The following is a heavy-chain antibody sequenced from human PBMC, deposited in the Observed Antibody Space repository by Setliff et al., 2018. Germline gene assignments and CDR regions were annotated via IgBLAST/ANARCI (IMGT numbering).Heavy chain of an antibody. CDR3: AREGVDTRSSTDYRHYMDV. CDR2: TIPSFGST. V-gene: IGHV1-69*05. J-gene: IGHJ6*03. CDR1: GGTFRSYG. Sequence: VKVSCKASGGTFRSYGISWVRQAPGQGLEWMGGTIPSFGSTNYAQKFQDRVTIITDESTSTAYMELSSLRTEDTAVYYCAREGVDTRSSTDYRHYMDVWGKGTTVTVSS. D-gene: IGHD5-18*01.